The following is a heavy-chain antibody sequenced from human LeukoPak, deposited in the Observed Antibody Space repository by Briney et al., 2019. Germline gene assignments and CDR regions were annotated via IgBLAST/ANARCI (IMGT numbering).Heavy chain of an antibody. CDR3: ATDAVTTGTKTALGY. J-gene: IGHJ4*02. V-gene: IGHV1-58*01. D-gene: IGHD1-1*01. CDR1: GFTFTSSA. CDR2: IVVGSGNT. Sequence: SVKVSCEASGFTFTSSAVQWVRQARGQGLEWIGWIVVGSGNTNYAQKFQERVTVNRDMSTSTAYMELSSLRSEDTAVYYCATDAVTTGTKTALGYWGQGTLVTVSS.